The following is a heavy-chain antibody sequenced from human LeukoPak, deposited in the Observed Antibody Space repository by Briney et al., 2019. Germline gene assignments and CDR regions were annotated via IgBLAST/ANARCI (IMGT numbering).Heavy chain of an antibody. D-gene: IGHD6-13*01. CDR2: IYYSGST. CDR3: ARGIAAAGPFDY. Sequence: SETLSLTCTVSGGSISSSSYYWGWIRQPPGKGLEWIGSIYYSGSTYYNPSLKSRVTISLDTSKNQFSLKLSSVTAADTAVYYCARGIAAAGPFDYWGQGTLVTISS. V-gene: IGHV4-39*07. CDR1: GGSISSSSYY. J-gene: IGHJ4*02.